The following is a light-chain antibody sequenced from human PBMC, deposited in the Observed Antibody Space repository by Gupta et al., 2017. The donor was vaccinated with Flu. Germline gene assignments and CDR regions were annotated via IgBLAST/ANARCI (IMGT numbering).Light chain of an antibody. CDR2: GAS. CDR3: HQYCSSPRT. V-gene: IGKV3-20*01. J-gene: IGKJ1*01. Sequence: GTLSLSPGERATLSCMASQSVSSSYLAWYQHKPVQAPRLLIYGASASATGIPDRFSGSGSGTDFTLTIMRLEPQDFAVYYCHQYCSSPRTFGQGTKVEIK. CDR1: QSVSSSY.